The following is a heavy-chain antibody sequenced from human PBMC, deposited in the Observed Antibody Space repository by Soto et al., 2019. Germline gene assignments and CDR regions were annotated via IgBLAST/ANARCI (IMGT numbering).Heavy chain of an antibody. CDR2: IYWDDDK. CDR3: AHGSCFGADCYPNPYFDF. D-gene: IGHD2-21*02. J-gene: IGHJ4*02. V-gene: IGHV2-5*02. Sequence: QITLKESGPTLVKPTQTLTLTCTFSGFSLSTTEEGVGWIRQPPGKAPEWLALIYWDDDKRYSPSLKTSLTITKDTSKNPVVLTVTNVDPVDTATYYCAHGSCFGADCYPNPYFDFWGQGILVTVSS. CDR1: GFSLSTTEEG.